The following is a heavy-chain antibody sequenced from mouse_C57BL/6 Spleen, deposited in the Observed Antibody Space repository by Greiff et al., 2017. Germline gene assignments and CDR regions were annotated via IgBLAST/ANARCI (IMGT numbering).Heavy chain of an antibody. Sequence: EVQLVESGGGLVQPGGSLKLSCAASGFTFSDYGLHWVRQAPEKGLEWVAYISSGSSTIYYADTVKGRFTISSDTAKTPLILQRTSLRSEDTAMDYWARHYDYDGGRRGYYEAMDYWGQGTSVTVSS. CDR2: ISSGSSTI. CDR3: ARHYDYDGGRRGYYEAMDY. V-gene: IGHV5-17*01. CDR1: GFTFSDYG. D-gene: IGHD2-4*01. J-gene: IGHJ4*01.